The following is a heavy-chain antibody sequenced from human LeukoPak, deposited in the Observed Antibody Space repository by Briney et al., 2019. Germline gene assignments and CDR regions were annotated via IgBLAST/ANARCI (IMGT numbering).Heavy chain of an antibody. D-gene: IGHD3-9*01. J-gene: IGHJ4*02. CDR1: GYSIRSGFY. CDR2: IYHSGIT. Sequence: SETLSLTCTVSGYSIRSGFYWGWIRPPPGKGREWIGNIYHSGITYYTPSLKSRVTISVDTSKNQFYLKLSSVTAADTAVYYCARAVGSFDWLPLFDYWGQGTLVTVSS. V-gene: IGHV4-38-2*02. CDR3: ARAVGSFDWLPLFDY.